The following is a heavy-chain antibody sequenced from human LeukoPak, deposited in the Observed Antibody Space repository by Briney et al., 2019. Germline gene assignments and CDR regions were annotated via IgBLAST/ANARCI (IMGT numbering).Heavy chain of an antibody. J-gene: IGHJ3*02. V-gene: IGHV3-7*01. CDR1: GFTFSSYW. Sequence: PGGSLRLSCAASGFTFSSYWMSWVRQAPGKGLEWVANIKQDGSEKYYVDSVKGRFTISRDNAKNSLYLQMNSLRAEDTAVYCCARVGRLWFGVYDFDIWGQGTMVTVSS. CDR2: IKQDGSEK. CDR3: ARVGRLWFGVYDFDI. D-gene: IGHD3-10*01.